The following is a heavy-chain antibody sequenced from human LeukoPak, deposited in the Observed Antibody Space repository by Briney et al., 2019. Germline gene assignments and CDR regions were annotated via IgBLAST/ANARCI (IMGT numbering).Heavy chain of an antibody. D-gene: IGHD3-10*01. Sequence: GGSLRLSCAASGFTFSNAWMSWVRQAPGKGLEWVGRIKSKTDGGTTDYAAPVKGRFTISRDDSKNTLYLQMNSLKTEDTAVYYCTTDNGSGSYYSAFDIWGQGTMVTVSS. CDR2: IKSKTDGGTT. CDR3: TTDNGSGSYYSAFDI. CDR1: GFTFSNAW. J-gene: IGHJ3*02. V-gene: IGHV3-15*01.